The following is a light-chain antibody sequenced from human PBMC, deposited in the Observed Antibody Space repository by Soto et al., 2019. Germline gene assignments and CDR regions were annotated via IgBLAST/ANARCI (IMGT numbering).Light chain of an antibody. CDR3: TSSTSGSLYV. CDR2: NVS. V-gene: IGLV2-14*01. Sequence: QSVLTQPASVSGSPGQSITISCTGTSSDVGGYNYVSWYQQYSGKVPKLLIYNVSNRPSGVSNRFSGSKSGNTASLTISGLQAEDEADYFCTSSTSGSLYVFGTGTKVTGL. J-gene: IGLJ1*01. CDR1: SSDVGGYNY.